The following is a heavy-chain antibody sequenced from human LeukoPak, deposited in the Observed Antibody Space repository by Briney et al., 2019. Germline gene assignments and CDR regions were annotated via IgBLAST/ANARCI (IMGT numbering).Heavy chain of an antibody. CDR2: ISTSSSYI. D-gene: IGHD3-16*01. Sequence: GGSLRLSCAASGFTFSSYSMNWVRQAPGKGLEWVSSISTSSSYIYSADSVRGRFTISRDNAKNSLYLQMNSLRAEDTAVYYCVRDTFSPDAFDIWGQGTMVTVSS. J-gene: IGHJ3*02. V-gene: IGHV3-21*01. CDR3: VRDTFSPDAFDI. CDR1: GFTFSSYS.